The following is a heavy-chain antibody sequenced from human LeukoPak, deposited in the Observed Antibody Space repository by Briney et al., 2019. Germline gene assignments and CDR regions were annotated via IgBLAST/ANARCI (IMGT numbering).Heavy chain of an antibody. J-gene: IGHJ4*02. CDR2: IYYSGST. CDR3: ARGRDGYNYFDY. V-gene: IGHV4-59*01. Sequence: PSETLSLTCTLSGGSISSYYWSWIRQPPGKGLEWIGYIYYSGSTNYNPSLKSRVTISVDTSKNQFSLKLSSVTAADTAVYYCARGRDGYNYFDYWGQGTLVTVSS. CDR1: GGSISSYY. D-gene: IGHD5-24*01.